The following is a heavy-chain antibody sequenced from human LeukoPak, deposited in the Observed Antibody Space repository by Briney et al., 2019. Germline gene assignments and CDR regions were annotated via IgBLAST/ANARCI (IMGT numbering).Heavy chain of an antibody. CDR3: ARVGGTRYDFWAGYTSRPPFEY. Sequence: SETLSLTCAVYGGSFSDYSWSWIRQPPGKGLEWIGEINHSGSANYNLSLKSRVTLSVDTSKNQFSLKMSSVTAADTAVYYCARVGGTRYDFWAGYTSRPPFEYWGQGTLVTVSS. D-gene: IGHD3-3*01. CDR2: INHSGSA. J-gene: IGHJ4*02. CDR1: GGSFSDYS. V-gene: IGHV4-34*01.